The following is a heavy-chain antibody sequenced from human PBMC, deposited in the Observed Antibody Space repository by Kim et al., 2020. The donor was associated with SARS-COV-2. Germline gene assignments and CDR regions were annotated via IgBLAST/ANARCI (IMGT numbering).Heavy chain of an antibody. V-gene: IGHV1-8*01. CDR1: GYTFTSYD. CDR2: MNPKSGKT. Sequence: ASVKVSCKASGYTFTSYDINWVRQATGQGLEWMGGMNPKSGKTVYAQKFQGRVTMTRDTSISTAYMELSSLRSEDTAICYCATVDTGWFDLWGQGTLVTVSS. J-gene: IGHJ5*01. CDR3: ATVDTGWFDL. D-gene: IGHD3-10*01.